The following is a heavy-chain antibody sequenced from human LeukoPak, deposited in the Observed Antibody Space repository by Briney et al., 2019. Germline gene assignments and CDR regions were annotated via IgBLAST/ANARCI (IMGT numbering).Heavy chain of an antibody. CDR2: IGIAGDT. Sequence: PGGSLRLSCAASGSPFSNHDMHWVRQSAGKGLEWVSRIGIAGDTFSLGSVKGRFTVSRENAKSSLYLQMNNLRAEDTAVYYCARARHLAGYRNTWYGYWGQGTLVTVSS. D-gene: IGHD6-13*01. CDR3: ARARHLAGYRNTWYGY. J-gene: IGHJ4*02. CDR1: GSPFSNHD. V-gene: IGHV3-13*01.